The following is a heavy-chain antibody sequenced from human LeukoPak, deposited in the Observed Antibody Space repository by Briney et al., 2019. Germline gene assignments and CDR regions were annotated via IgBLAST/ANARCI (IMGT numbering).Heavy chain of an antibody. CDR1: GFTFSNYS. J-gene: IGHJ3*02. Sequence: PGGSLRLSCAASGFTFSNYSMNWVRQAPGKGLEWVSSISSSGRYKYYADSVQGRFTISRDNAKNSLSLQMNSLRAEDTAVFYCARDRDSSGYYDASDIWGQGTMVTVSS. CDR3: ARDRDSSGYYDASDI. D-gene: IGHD3-22*01. V-gene: IGHV3-21*01. CDR2: ISSSGRYK.